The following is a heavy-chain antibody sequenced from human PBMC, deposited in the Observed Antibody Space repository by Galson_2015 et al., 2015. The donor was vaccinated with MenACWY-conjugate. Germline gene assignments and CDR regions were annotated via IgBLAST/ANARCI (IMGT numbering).Heavy chain of an antibody. CDR1: GFTFSSFA. Sequence: SLRLSCAASGFTFSSFAMSWVRQAPGKGLEWVSSISGSDGTKHYADSVKGRFTISRDNSKNTLYLQMNSLRAEDTAVYYCAKDSGSNWYLIDYWGQGTLVTVSS. D-gene: IGHD6-13*01. J-gene: IGHJ4*02. CDR3: AKDSGSNWYLIDY. V-gene: IGHV3-23*01. CDR2: ISGSDGTK.